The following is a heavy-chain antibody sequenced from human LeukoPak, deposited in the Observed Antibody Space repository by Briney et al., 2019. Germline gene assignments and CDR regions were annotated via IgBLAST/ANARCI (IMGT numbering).Heavy chain of an antibody. D-gene: IGHD3-22*01. J-gene: IGHJ4*02. CDR3: ARDSPRPPHYYYDSSDF. CDR1: GFTFRTYA. CDR2: ISGNGRNT. Sequence: PGGSLRLSCAASGFTFRTYAMSWVRQAPGKGLEWVSAISGNGRNTYYADSVKGRFTISRDNYKNTLYLQMNSLRVEDTAVYYCARDSPRPPHYYYDSSDFWGQGTLVTVSS. V-gene: IGHV3-23*01.